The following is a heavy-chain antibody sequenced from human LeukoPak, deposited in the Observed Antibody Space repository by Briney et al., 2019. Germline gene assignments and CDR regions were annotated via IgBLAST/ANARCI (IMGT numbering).Heavy chain of an antibody. V-gene: IGHV1-3*04. CDR2: LNTGNGDT. Sequence: GASVKVSCKASGYTFTSYSIQWVRQAPGQRLEWMGWLNTGNGDTKYSQKFQRRVTITKDTSANTAYMELSSLRSEDTAVYYCARGLGSRAQYSWLNPWGQGTLVTVSS. CDR1: GYTFTSYS. D-gene: IGHD3-10*01. J-gene: IGHJ5*02. CDR3: ARGLGSRAQYSWLNP.